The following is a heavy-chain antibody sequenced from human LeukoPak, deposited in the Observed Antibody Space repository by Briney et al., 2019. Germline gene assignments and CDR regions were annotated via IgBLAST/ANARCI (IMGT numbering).Heavy chain of an antibody. CDR2: INEDGGKT. V-gene: IGHV3-43*02. CDR1: GFSFDDYP. CDR3: AKAIDTLGTNAIDV. J-gene: IGHJ3*01. D-gene: IGHD2-15*01. Sequence: GGSLRLSCAASGFSFDDYPMHWVRQAPGKGLEWVSLINEDGGKTFYADSVRGRFTISRDNSKNSLYLQMNSLRTEDTALYYCAKAIDTLGTNAIDVWGQGTIVTVSS.